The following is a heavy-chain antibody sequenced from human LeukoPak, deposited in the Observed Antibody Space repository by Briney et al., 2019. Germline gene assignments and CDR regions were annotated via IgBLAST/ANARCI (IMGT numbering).Heavy chain of an antibody. Sequence: SETLSLTCTVSGGSISSYYWSWIRQPPGKGLERIGYIYYSGSTNYNPSLKSRVTISVDTSKNQFSLKLSSVTAADTAVYYCARAGYSNYEQNWFDPWGQGTLVTVSS. CDR2: IYYSGST. CDR3: ARAGYSNYEQNWFDP. CDR1: GGSISSYY. J-gene: IGHJ5*02. V-gene: IGHV4-59*01. D-gene: IGHD4-11*01.